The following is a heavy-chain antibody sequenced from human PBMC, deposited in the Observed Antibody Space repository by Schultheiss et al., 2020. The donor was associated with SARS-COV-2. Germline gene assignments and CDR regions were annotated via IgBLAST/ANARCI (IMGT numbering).Heavy chain of an antibody. Sequence: GGSLRLSCAASGFIFSHAWMSWVRQAPGKGLEWVGRVKGKTDGGTTDYADSVKGRFTISRDNSKNTLYLQMNSLRAEDTAVYYCAKGSDNMITFGGASTLIDYWGQGTLVTVSS. CDR3: AKGSDNMITFGGASTLIDY. CDR1: GFIFSHAW. D-gene: IGHD3-16*01. CDR2: VKGKTDGGTT. J-gene: IGHJ4*02. V-gene: IGHV3-15*01.